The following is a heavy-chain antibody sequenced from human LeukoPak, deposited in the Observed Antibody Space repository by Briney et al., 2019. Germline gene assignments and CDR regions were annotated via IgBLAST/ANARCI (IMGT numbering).Heavy chain of an antibody. J-gene: IGHJ4*02. Sequence: PGGSLRLSCAASGFSFSSYSMNWVRQPPGKGLEWIGEIYHSGSTNYNPSLKSRVTISVDKSKNQFSLKLSSVTAADTAVYYCAYEPGGVVITTGYWGQGTLVTVSS. CDR2: IYHSGST. D-gene: IGHD3-22*01. V-gene: IGHV4-4*02. CDR3: AYEPGGVVITTGY. CDR1: GFSFSSYSM.